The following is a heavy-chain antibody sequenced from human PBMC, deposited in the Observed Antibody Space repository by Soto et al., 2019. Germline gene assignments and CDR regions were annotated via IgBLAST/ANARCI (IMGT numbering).Heavy chain of an antibody. J-gene: IGHJ4*02. CDR3: GRNSSSWYYFDY. CDR1: GYTFTSYY. D-gene: IGHD6-13*01. V-gene: IGHV1-46*01. Sequence: ASVKVSCKASGYTFTSYYMHWVRQAPGQGLEWMGIINPSGGSTSYAQKFQGRVTMTRDTSTSTVYMELSSLRSEDTAVYYCGRNSSSWYYFDYGGQGTRVTVSS. CDR2: INPSGGST.